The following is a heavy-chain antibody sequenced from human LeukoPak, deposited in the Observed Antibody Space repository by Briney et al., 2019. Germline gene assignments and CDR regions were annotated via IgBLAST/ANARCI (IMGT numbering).Heavy chain of an antibody. D-gene: IGHD4-17*01. CDR1: GGTFNNSA. J-gene: IGHJ5*02. Sequence: SVKVSCKTYGGTFNNSAISWVRQAPGQGLEWLGGIMPLFGTAGYAQKFQGRVTITKDESTRTVYLELTSLTSDDTAVYYCARDVHGDYGSGWFDPWGQGTLVSVSS. CDR3: ARDVHGDYGSGWFDP. V-gene: IGHV1-69*05. CDR2: IMPLFGTA.